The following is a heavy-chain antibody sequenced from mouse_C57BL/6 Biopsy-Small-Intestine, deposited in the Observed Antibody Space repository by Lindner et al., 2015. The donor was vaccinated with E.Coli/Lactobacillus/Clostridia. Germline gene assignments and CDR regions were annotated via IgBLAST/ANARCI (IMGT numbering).Heavy chain of an antibody. D-gene: IGHD2-3*01. Sequence: VQLQESGGGLVKPGVSLKLSCAASGFTFSDYGMHWVRQAPEKGLEWVAYISSGSSAIYYADTVKGRFTISRDNAMNTLFLQMTSLRSEDTAMYYCAKPMILDGYSWYFDVWGTGTTVTVSS. CDR1: GFTFSDYG. J-gene: IGHJ1*03. V-gene: IGHV5-17*01. CDR2: ISSGSSAI. CDR3: AKPMILDGYSWYFDV.